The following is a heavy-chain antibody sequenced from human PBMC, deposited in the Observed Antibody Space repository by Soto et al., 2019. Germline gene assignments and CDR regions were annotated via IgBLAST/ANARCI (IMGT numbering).Heavy chain of an antibody. D-gene: IGHD2-2*01. V-gene: IGHV4-39*07. J-gene: IGHJ5*02. Sequence: SETLSLTCTFSRDSINSSDNYWGWIRQPPGKGLEWVGSMYYSGTTYYNPSLKSRVTISVDRSKNQFSLKLSSVTAADTAVYYCARVPDRWGQG. CDR1: RDSINSSDNY. CDR2: MYYSGTT. CDR3: ARVPDR.